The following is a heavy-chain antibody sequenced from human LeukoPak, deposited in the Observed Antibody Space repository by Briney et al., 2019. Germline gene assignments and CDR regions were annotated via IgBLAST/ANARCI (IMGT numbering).Heavy chain of an antibody. D-gene: IGHD2-2*01. V-gene: IGHV1-18*01. CDR2: ISAYNGNT. J-gene: IGHJ3*02. CDR3: ARVVVVPAAIPTLDAFDI. CDR1: GYTFTSYG. Sequence: ASVKVSCKASGYTFTSYGISWVQQAPGQGLEWMGWISAYNGNTNYAQKLQGRVTMTTDTSTSTAYMELRSLRSDDTAVYYCARVVVVPAAIPTLDAFDIWGQGTMVTVSS.